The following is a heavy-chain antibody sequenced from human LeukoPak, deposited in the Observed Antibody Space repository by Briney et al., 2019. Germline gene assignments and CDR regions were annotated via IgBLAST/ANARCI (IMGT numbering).Heavy chain of an antibody. Sequence: GGSLRLSCAASGFTFSSYAMHWVRQAPGKGLVWVAVISYDGSNKYYADSVKGRFTISRDNSKNTLYLQMNSLRAEDTAVYYCVRPVVTPGGTYYYYYMDVWGKGTTVTVSS. J-gene: IGHJ6*03. CDR2: ISYDGSNK. V-gene: IGHV3-30*04. CDR1: GFTFSSYA. D-gene: IGHD4-23*01. CDR3: VRPVVTPGGTYYYYYMDV.